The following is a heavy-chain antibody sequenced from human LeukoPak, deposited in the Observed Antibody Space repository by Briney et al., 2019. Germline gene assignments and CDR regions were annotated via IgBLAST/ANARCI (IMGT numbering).Heavy chain of an antibody. CDR2: IYHSGST. V-gene: IGHV4-4*02. CDR3: ARGAPYDYVWGSYRYTPPYYFDY. CDR1: GGSISSSNW. Sequence: SGPLSLTCAVSGGSISSSNWWSWVRQPPGKGLEWIGEIYHSGSTNYNPSLKSRVTISVDKSKNQFSLKLSSVTAADTAVYYCARGAPYDYVWGSYRYTPPYYFDYWGQGTLVTVSS. D-gene: IGHD3-16*02. J-gene: IGHJ4*02.